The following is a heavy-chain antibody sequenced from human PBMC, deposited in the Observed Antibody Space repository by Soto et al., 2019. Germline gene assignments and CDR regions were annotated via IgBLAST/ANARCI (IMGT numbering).Heavy chain of an antibody. Sequence: QLQLQESGPGLVKPSETLSLMCTVPGGSISSFYWGWIRQPPGKGLEWIGSTYYSGSTYYNPSLKGRVTISVDTSKNQLSLKLSSVTAADTAVYYCARHPELRYFVYWGQGTLVTVSS. CDR3: ARHPELRYFVY. J-gene: IGHJ4*02. D-gene: IGHD3-9*01. V-gene: IGHV4-39*01. CDR2: TYYSGST. CDR1: GGSISSFY.